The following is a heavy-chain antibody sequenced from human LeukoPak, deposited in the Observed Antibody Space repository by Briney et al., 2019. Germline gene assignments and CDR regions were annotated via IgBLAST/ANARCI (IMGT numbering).Heavy chain of an antibody. CDR1: GFTFSSYA. CDR3: AKGTWFGDYPVPFDS. Sequence: PGGSLRLSCAASGFTFSSYAMGWVRQAPGKGLEWVSAISGNGDSTYFADSVKGRFTISRDNSKNTLYVQMKSLRAEDTAVYYCAKGTWFGDYPVPFDSWGQGTLVTVSS. V-gene: IGHV3-23*01. CDR2: ISGNGDST. J-gene: IGHJ4*02. D-gene: IGHD3-10*01.